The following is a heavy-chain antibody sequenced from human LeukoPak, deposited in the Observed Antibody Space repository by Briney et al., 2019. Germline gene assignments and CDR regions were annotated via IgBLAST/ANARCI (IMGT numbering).Heavy chain of an antibody. D-gene: IGHD3-22*01. CDR1: GFTFSGSA. CDR2: IRSKANSYAT. J-gene: IGHJ4*02. CDR3: TRTDSSGYYDTPDY. Sequence: PGGSLRLSCAASGFTFSGSAMHWVRQASGKGLEWVGRIRSKANSYATAYAASVRGRFTISRDDSKNTAYLQMNSLKTEDTAVYYCTRTDSSGYYDTPDYWGQGTLVTVSS. V-gene: IGHV3-73*01.